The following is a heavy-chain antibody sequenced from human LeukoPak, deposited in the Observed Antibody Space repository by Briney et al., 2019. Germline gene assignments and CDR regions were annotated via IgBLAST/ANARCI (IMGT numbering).Heavy chain of an antibody. Sequence: ASVKVSCKASGYTFTSYYMHWGRQAPGQGLGCMGIIKPTGGRTSSAQKFQGRVTMSSDTSTSTVYMDLSTLRSEDTGVYYCAREDGYNSYFDYWGQGTLVTVSS. CDR1: GYTFTSYY. J-gene: IGHJ4*02. D-gene: IGHD5-24*01. V-gene: IGHV1-46*01. CDR3: AREDGYNSYFDY. CDR2: IKPTGGRT.